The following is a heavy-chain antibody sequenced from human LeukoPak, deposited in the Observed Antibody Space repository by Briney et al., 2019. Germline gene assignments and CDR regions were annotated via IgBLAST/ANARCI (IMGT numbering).Heavy chain of an antibody. CDR2: INPSGGST. CDR1: GYTFTSYY. J-gene: IGHJ3*02. D-gene: IGHD4-23*01. Sequence: ASVKVSCKGSGYTFTSYYMHWVRQAPGQGLEWMGIINPSGGSTSYAQKFQGRVTMTRDTSTSTVHMELSSLRSEDTAVYYCARDRDYGGKVYAFDIWGQGTMVTVSS. CDR3: ARDRDYGGKVYAFDI. V-gene: IGHV1-46*01.